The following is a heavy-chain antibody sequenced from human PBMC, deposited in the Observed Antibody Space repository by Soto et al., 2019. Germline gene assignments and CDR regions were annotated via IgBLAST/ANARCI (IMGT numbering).Heavy chain of an antibody. D-gene: IGHD5-18*01. CDR2: ISYDGSNK. Sequence: QVQLVESGGGVVQPGRSLRLSCADSGFTFSSYAMHWVRQAPGKGLEWVAVISYDGSNKYYADSVKGRFTISRDNSKNTLYLQMNSLRAEDTAVYYCAREDTAMVFDYGMDVWGQGTTVTVSS. J-gene: IGHJ6*02. V-gene: IGHV3-30-3*01. CDR1: GFTFSSYA. CDR3: AREDTAMVFDYGMDV.